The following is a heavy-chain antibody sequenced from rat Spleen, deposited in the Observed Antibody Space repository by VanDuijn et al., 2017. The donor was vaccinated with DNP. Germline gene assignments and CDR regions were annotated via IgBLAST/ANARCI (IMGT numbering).Heavy chain of an antibody. CDR3: TTDFERGY. CDR2: IVHDGSRT. D-gene: IGHD1-11*01. J-gene: IGHJ2*01. V-gene: IGHV5S10*01. Sequence: EVQLVESGGGLVQPGGSLKLSCAASGFIFSDYNMAWVRQAPKKGLEWVATIVHDGSRTYYRDSVKGRFTISRDNVKSTLYLQMDSLRSEDTATFYCTTDFERGYWGQGVMVTVSS. CDR1: GFIFSDYN.